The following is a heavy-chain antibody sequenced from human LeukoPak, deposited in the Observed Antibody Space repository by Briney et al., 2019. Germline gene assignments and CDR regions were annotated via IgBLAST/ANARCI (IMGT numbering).Heavy chain of an antibody. J-gene: IGHJ4*02. CDR3: TTTLYYYGSGSYYLDY. Sequence: GGSLRLSCAASGFTFSNAWMSWVRQAPGKGLEWVGRIKSKTDGGTTDYAAPVKGRFTISRDDSKNTLYLQMNSLKTEDTAVYYCTTTLYYYGSGSYYLDYWGQGTLVTVSS. CDR1: GFTFSNAW. D-gene: IGHD3-10*01. CDR2: IKSKTDGGTT. V-gene: IGHV3-15*01.